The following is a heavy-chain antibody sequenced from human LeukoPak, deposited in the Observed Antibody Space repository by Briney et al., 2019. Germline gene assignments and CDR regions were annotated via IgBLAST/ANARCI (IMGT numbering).Heavy chain of an antibody. CDR3: ARDGMYGSSSCYYYMDV. CDR1: GFTFSTYW. J-gene: IGHJ6*03. V-gene: IGHV3-74*01. CDR2: IKSDGSST. D-gene: IGHD6-6*01. Sequence: GGSLRLSCAASGFTFSTYWMHWVRQAPGKGLVWVSRIKSDGSSTNYADSVKGRFTISRDNAKNTLYLQMNSLRAEDMAVYYCARDGMYGSSSCYYYMDVWGKGTTVTVSS.